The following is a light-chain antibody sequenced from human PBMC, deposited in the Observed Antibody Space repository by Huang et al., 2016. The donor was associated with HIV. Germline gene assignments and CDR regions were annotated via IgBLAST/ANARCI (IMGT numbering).Light chain of an antibody. V-gene: IGKV3-15*01. CDR3: QQYNNWPPMVT. J-gene: IGKJ3*01. Sequence: EIVMMQSPATLSVSLGERATLSCRASQSVSSNLAWYQQKPGQTPRLLIYGAATRATGIPARFSGSGSGTDFTLTISSLQSEDFAVYYCQQYNNWPPMVTFGPGTSVDIK. CDR2: GAA. CDR1: QSVSSN.